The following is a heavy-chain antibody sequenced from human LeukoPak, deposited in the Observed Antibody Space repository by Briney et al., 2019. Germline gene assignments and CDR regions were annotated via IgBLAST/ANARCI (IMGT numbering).Heavy chain of an antibody. CDR3: ATDSGYDSSGYEGDFDY. D-gene: IGHD3-22*01. V-gene: IGHV1-46*01. CDR1: GYTFTSYY. J-gene: IGHJ4*02. CDR2: INPSGGST. Sequence: ASVKVSCKASGYTFTSYYMHWVRQAPGQGLEWVGLINPSGGSTNYAQKFQGRVTMTEDTSTDTAYMELSSLRSEDTAVYYCATDSGYDSSGYEGDFDYWGQGTLVTVSS.